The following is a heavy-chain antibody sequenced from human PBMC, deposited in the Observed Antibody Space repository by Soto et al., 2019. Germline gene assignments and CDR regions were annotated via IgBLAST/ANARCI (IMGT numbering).Heavy chain of an antibody. D-gene: IGHD3-22*01. CDR2: ISGSGGTK. CDR3: ATPGLYYFDSTGTFDY. CDR1: GIPFSDFA. Sequence: GGSLRLSCAASGIPFSDFAMSLVRQAPGKGLEWVAAISGSGGTKFYADSLKGRLTISRDNSKSTLYLQMDTLRVEDTAVYYCATPGLYYFDSTGTFDYWGQGTLVTVSS. J-gene: IGHJ4*02. V-gene: IGHV3-23*01.